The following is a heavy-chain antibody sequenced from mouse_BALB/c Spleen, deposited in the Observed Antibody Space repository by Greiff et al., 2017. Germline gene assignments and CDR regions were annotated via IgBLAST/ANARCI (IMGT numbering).Heavy chain of an antibody. CDR1: GFTFSNYW. CDR2: IRLKSNNYAT. CDR3: TRHHYYGSSRRYFDV. D-gene: IGHD1-1*01. Sequence: EVKLVESGGGLVQPGGSMKLSCVASGFTFSNYWMNWVRQSPEKGLEWVAEIRLKSNNYATHYAESVKGRFTISRDDSKSSVYLQMNNLRAEDTGIYYCTRHHYYGSSRRYFDVWGAGTTVTVSS. J-gene: IGHJ1*01. V-gene: IGHV6-6*02.